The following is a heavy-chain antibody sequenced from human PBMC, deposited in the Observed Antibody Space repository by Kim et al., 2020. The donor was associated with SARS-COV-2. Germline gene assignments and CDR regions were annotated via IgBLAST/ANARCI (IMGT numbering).Heavy chain of an antibody. J-gene: IGHJ3*02. CDR3: ARYFGTGYAFDI. Sequence: TNANPSLKSRVTITVDTSKNQFSLKLSSVPAADTAVYYCARYFGTGYAFDIWGQGTMVTVSS. D-gene: IGHD3-9*01. V-gene: IGHV4-59*01. CDR2: T.